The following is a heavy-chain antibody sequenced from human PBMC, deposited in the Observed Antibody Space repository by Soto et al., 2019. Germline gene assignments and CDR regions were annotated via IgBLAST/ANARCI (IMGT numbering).Heavy chain of an antibody. J-gene: IGHJ5*02. CDR2: INHSGST. V-gene: IGHV4-34*01. CDR3: ARGQLAAAGTWGRYNWFDP. Sequence: KSSETLAISCAFYVGSFSGYCWNWIRQPPGKGLEWIGEINHSGSTNYNPSLKSRVTISVDTSKNQFSLKLSSVTAADTAVYYCARGQLAAAGTWGRYNWFDPWGQGTMVTVSS. D-gene: IGHD6-13*01. CDR1: VGSFSGYC.